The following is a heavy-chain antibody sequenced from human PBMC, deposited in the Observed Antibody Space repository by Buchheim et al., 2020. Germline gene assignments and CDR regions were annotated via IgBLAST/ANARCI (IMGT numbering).Heavy chain of an antibody. D-gene: IGHD1-7*01. CDR3: ARGSFGTTRPGDIGY. Sequence: QVQLVESGGGVVQPGRSLRLSCAASGFTFSSYGMHWVRQAPGKGLEWVAVIWYDGSNKYYADSVKGRFTISRENSKNTLYLQMNSLRAEDTAVYYCARGSFGTTRPGDIGYWGQGTL. V-gene: IGHV3-33*01. CDR2: IWYDGSNK. J-gene: IGHJ4*02. CDR1: GFTFSSYG.